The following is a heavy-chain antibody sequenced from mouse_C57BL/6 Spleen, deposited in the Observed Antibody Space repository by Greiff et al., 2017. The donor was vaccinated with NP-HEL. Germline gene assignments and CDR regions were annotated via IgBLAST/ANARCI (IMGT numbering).Heavy chain of an antibody. CDR1: GFTFSSYA. Sequence: EVQGVESGGGLVKPGGSLKLSCAASGFTFSSYAMSWVRQTPEKRLEWVATISDGGSYTYYPDNVKGRFTISRDNAKNTLYLQMSHLKSEDTAMYYCARSYYYGSSYDWYFDVWGTGTTVTVSS. CDR3: ARSYYYGSSYDWYFDV. V-gene: IGHV5-4*01. D-gene: IGHD1-1*01. J-gene: IGHJ1*03. CDR2: ISDGGSYT.